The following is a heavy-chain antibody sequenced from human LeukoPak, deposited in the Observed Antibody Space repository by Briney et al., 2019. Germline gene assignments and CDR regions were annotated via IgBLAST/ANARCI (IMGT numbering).Heavy chain of an antibody. J-gene: IGHJ6*02. CDR2: ISYDGSNK. D-gene: IGHD3-10*01. Sequence: GGAPLHSCAPARVAPPRYAIPGVAQALSKRLEWGAVISYDGSNKYYTASVKGRFTISRDNSKNTLYLEMNSLRAEDTAVYYCARLNVLLWFGEPTTDGMDVWGQGTTVTVSS. CDR3: ARLNVLLWFGEPTTDGMDV. CDR1: RVAPPRYA. V-gene: IGHV3-30-3*01.